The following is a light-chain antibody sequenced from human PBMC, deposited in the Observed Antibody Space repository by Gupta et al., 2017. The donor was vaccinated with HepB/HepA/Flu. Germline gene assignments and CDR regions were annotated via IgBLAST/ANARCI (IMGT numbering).Light chain of an antibody. J-gene: IGKJ1*01. CDR1: QSISSY. CDR2: AAS. V-gene: IGKV1-39*01. CDR3: QQGYRYPRT. Sequence: DIQMTPSPSSLSASVGDRVTITCRASQSISSYLNWYQQKPGKAPRLLIYAASSLQSGVPSRFSGSGSGTEFTLTISSLQTEDFATYYCQQGYRYPRTFGQGTXVEIK.